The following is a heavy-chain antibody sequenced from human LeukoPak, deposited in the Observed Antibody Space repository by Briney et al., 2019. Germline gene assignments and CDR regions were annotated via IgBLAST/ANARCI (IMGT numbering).Heavy chain of an antibody. CDR3: ARFVYPRHHPRVAYRGGDCYSAVED. Sequence: SVKVSCKASGGTFSSYAISWVRQAPGQGLEWMGGIIPIFGTANYAQKFQGRVTITTDESTSTAYMELSSLRSEDPAVYYCARFVYPRHHPRVAYRGGDCYSAVEDWGQGTLVTVSS. V-gene: IGHV1-69*05. CDR1: GGTFSSYA. J-gene: IGHJ4*02. D-gene: IGHD2-21*02. CDR2: IIPIFGTA.